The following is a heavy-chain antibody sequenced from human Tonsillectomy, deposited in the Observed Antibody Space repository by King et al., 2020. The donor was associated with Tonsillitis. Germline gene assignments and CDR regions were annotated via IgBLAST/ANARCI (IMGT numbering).Heavy chain of an antibody. Sequence: VQLVESGGGLVQPGRSLRLSCAASGFSFDDYGMHWVRQTPGKGLEWVSGISWNSGSIDYADSVKGRFTISRDNAKNSLYLEMNSLRPEDSALYFCAKDRNMWTIVIMVSSFDYWGQGSLVTVSS. CDR1: GFSFDDYG. J-gene: IGHJ4*02. CDR3: AKDRNMWTIVIMVSSFDY. V-gene: IGHV3-9*01. CDR2: ISWNSGSI. D-gene: IGHD2-8*01.